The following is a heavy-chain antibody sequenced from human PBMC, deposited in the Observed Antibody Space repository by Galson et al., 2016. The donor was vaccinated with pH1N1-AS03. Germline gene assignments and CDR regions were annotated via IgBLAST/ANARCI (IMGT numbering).Heavy chain of an antibody. CDR1: GYTFSAYY. D-gene: IGHD2-15*01. Sequence: SVKVSCKASGYTFSAYYMHWVRQAPGQGLDWMGWMHTSTGIPTYAQGFTGRFFFSLDTSVNTAYLQIISLKADDTAVYYCAGFSDMSPYYFDSWGQGTLVTLSS. J-gene: IGHJ4*02. CDR3: AGFSDMSPYYFDS. V-gene: IGHV7-4-1*02. CDR2: MHTSTGIP.